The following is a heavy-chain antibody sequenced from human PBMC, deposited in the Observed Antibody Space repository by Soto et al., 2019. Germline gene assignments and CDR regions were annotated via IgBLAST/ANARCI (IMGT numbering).Heavy chain of an antibody. Sequence: QVQLVESGGGVVQPGRSLRLSCAASGFTFSSYGMHWVRQAPGKGLEWVAVIWYDGSNKYYADSVKGRFTISRDNSKNTLYLHMNSLRAEDTAVYYCARDYGDYLYYYYGMDVWGQGTTVTVSS. CDR2: IWYDGSNK. V-gene: IGHV3-33*01. D-gene: IGHD4-17*01. J-gene: IGHJ6*02. CDR1: GFTFSSYG. CDR3: ARDYGDYLYYYYGMDV.